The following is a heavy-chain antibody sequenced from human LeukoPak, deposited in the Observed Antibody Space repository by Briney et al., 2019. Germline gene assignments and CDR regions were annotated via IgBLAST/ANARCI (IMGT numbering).Heavy chain of an antibody. CDR1: GYTFTSYV. Sequence: ASVKVSYKASGYTFTSYVINWVRQAPGQGLEWMGWISAYNGKTNYAQKVHGRVTMTTDTSTSTGYMELRSLRSDDTAVYYCARDRVDYGSFDYWGQGTLVTVSS. D-gene: IGHD4-17*01. CDR3: ARDRVDYGSFDY. CDR2: ISAYNGKT. J-gene: IGHJ4*02. V-gene: IGHV1-18*01.